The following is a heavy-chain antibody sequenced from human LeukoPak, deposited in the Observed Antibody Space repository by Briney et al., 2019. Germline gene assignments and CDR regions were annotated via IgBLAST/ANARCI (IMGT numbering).Heavy chain of an antibody. CDR3: ARGLARYYYDRGGWFDP. CDR2: ISYDGSNK. CDR1: GFTFSSYA. D-gene: IGHD3-22*01. Sequence: GGSLRLSWAASGFTFSSYAMQWVRQAPGKGLEWVAVISYDGSNKYYADSVKGRFTISRDNSKNTLYLQMNSLRAEDTAVYYCARGLARYYYDRGGWFDPWGQGTLVTVSS. V-gene: IGHV3-30*04. J-gene: IGHJ5*02.